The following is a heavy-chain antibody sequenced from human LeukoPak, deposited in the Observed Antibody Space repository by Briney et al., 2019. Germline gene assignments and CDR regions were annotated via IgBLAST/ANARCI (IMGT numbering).Heavy chain of an antibody. CDR3: ARAYLMTTVKHTHHDAFDI. V-gene: IGHV1-46*01. J-gene: IGHJ3*02. D-gene: IGHD4-17*01. Sequence: EASVKVSCKASGYTFTSYYMHWVRQAPGQGLEWMGIINPSGGSTSYAQKFQGRVTMTRDMSTSTVYMELSSLRSEDTAVYYCARAYLMTTVKHTHHDAFDIWGQGTMVTVSS. CDR2: INPSGGST. CDR1: GYTFTSYY.